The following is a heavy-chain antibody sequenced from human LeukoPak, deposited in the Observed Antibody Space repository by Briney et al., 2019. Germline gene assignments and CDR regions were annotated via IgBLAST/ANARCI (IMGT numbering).Heavy chain of an antibody. J-gene: IGHJ4*02. CDR1: GGSISSGGYY. Sequence: PSQTLSLTRTVSGGSISSGGYYWSWIRQHPGKGLEWIGYIYYSGSTYYNPSLKSRVTISVDTSKNQFSLKLRSVTAADSAVYYCASYCSSTTCHDYWGQGTLVTVSS. D-gene: IGHD2-2*01. CDR2: IYYSGST. V-gene: IGHV4-31*03. CDR3: ASYCSSTTCHDY.